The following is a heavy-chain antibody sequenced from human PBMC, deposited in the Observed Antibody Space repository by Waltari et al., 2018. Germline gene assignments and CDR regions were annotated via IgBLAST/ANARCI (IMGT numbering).Heavy chain of an antibody. D-gene: IGHD6-13*01. CDR3: ARVEQQLVRFDY. CDR2: INPTSGGT. CDR1: GYTFTGYY. V-gene: IGHV1-2*02. J-gene: IGHJ4*02. Sequence: QVQLVQSGAEVKKPGASVKVSCKASGYTFTGYYMHWVRQAPGQGLELMGWINPTSGGTNYAQKFQGRVTMTRDTSISTAYMELSRLRSDDTAVYYCARVEQQLVRFDYWGQGTLVTVSS.